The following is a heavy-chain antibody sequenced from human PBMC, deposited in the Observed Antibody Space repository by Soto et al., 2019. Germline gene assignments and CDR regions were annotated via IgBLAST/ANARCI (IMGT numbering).Heavy chain of an antibody. CDR3: ATAEVDY. Sequence: EVQLVESGGGLVQPGGSLRLSCAASGFNFGNNWMHWVRQAPGKGLEWVSRMNSDGRTTNYADSVKCRFTVSRDNAKNTLYLQMNSLRAEDTAVYYCATAEVDYWGPGTLVTVSS. J-gene: IGHJ4*02. V-gene: IGHV3-74*01. CDR2: MNSDGRTT. CDR1: GFNFGNNW.